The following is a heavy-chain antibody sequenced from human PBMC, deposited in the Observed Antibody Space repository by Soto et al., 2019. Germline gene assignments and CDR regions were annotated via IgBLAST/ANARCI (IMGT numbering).Heavy chain of an antibody. CDR2: IIPIFGTA. CDR1: GGTFSSYA. V-gene: IGHV1-69*13. D-gene: IGHD2-2*01. Sequence: ASVKVSCKASGGTFSSYAISWVRQAPGQGLEWMGGIIPIFGTANYAQKFQGRVTITADESTSTAYMELSSLRSEDTAVYYCARGGKHCSSTSCYRDYYYYGMDVWGQGTTVTVSS. CDR3: ARGGKHCSSTSCYRDYYYYGMDV. J-gene: IGHJ6*02.